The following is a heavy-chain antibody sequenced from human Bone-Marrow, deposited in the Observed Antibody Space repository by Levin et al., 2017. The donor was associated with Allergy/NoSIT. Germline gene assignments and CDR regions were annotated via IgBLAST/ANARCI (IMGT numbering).Heavy chain of an antibody. D-gene: IGHD3-3*01. J-gene: IGHJ4*02. V-gene: IGHV4-34*01. CDR1: GGSFSGYY. CDR3: ARGRVKRLWSGYFPFDY. Sequence: PSETLSLTCAVYGGSFSGYYWSWIRQPPGKGLEWIGEINHSGSTNYNPSLKSRVTISVDTSKNQFSLKLSSVTAADTAVYYCARGRVKRLWSGYFPFDYWGQGTLVTVSS. CDR2: INHSGST.